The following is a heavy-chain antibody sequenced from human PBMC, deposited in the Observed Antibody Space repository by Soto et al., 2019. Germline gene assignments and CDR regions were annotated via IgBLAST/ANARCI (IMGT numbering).Heavy chain of an antibody. CDR1: GCSISSYY. CDR3: ARRYGDAFDI. Sequence: QVQLQESGPGLVKPSETLSLTCTVSGCSISSYYWSWIRQPPGKGLEWIGYIYYSGSTNYNPSLKSRVTISVDTSKTQFSLKLSSVTAADTAVYYCARRYGDAFDIWGQGTMVTVSS. CDR2: IYYSGST. J-gene: IGHJ3*02. D-gene: IGHD4-17*01. V-gene: IGHV4-59*08.